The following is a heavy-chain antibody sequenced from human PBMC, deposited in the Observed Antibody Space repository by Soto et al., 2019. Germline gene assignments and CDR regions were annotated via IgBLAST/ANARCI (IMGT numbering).Heavy chain of an antibody. V-gene: IGHV3-11*06. Sequence: PGGSLRLSCAAAGVTFSDYYMSWIRQAPGKGLEWVSYISSSSSYTNYADSVKGRFTISRDNAKNSLYLQMNSLRAEDTAVYYCARALGGKLRAFDIWGQGTMVTVSS. D-gene: IGHD2-15*01. CDR1: GVTFSDYY. CDR3: ARALGGKLRAFDI. J-gene: IGHJ3*02. CDR2: ISSSSSYT.